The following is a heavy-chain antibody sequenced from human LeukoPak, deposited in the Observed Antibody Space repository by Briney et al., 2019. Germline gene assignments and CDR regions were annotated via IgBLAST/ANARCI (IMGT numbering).Heavy chain of an antibody. V-gene: IGHV3-74*01. CDR2: INSDGTTT. J-gene: IGHJ4*02. CDR3: ARVLGSY. D-gene: IGHD7-27*01. Sequence: GGSLRLSCAASGFTFSSSWMHWVRQAPGKGLVWVSRINSDGTTTNYADSVKGRFTISRDNVNNTLHLEMSSLRAEDTAVYFCARVLGSYWGRGTLVTVSS. CDR1: GFTFSSSW.